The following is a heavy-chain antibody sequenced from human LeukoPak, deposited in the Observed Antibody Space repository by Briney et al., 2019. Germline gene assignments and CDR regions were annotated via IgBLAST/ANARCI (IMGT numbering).Heavy chain of an antibody. CDR1: GFTFSSYG. Sequence: GSLRLSCAASGFTFSSYGMHWVRQAPGKGLEWVAFIRYDGSNKYYADSVKGRFTISRDNSKNTLYLQMNSLRAEDTAVYYCAKGSPLITMIVVGVFDYWGQGTLVTVSS. V-gene: IGHV3-30*02. CDR2: IRYDGSNK. CDR3: AKGSPLITMIVVGVFDY. D-gene: IGHD3-22*01. J-gene: IGHJ4*02.